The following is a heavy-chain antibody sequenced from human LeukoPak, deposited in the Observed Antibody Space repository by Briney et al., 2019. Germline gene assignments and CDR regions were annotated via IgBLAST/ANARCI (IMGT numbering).Heavy chain of an antibody. V-gene: IGHV3-9*01. J-gene: IGHJ4*02. Sequence: PGGSLRLSCVASGLTFDDYAMHWVRQAPGKGLEWVSGISWSSATIVYADSVKGRFTTSRDNAKNSLYLQMNSLRAEDTAVYYCAKEDGYGAKNYWGQGTLVTVSS. CDR3: AKEDGYGAKNY. CDR2: ISWSSATI. CDR1: GLTFDDYA. D-gene: IGHD5-24*01.